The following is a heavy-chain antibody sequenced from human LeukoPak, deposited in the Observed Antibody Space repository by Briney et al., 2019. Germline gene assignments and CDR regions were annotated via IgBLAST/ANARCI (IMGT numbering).Heavy chain of an antibody. D-gene: IGHD6-13*01. CDR3: ARASSSWPAEYFQH. Sequence: SETLSLTCTVSGGSISGYYWSWIRQPPGKGLEWIGYIYYSGSTNYNPSLKSRVTKSVDTSKNQFSLKLSSVTAADTAVYYCARASSSWPAEYFQHWGQGTLVTVSS. CDR2: IYYSGST. V-gene: IGHV4-59*08. CDR1: GGSISGYY. J-gene: IGHJ1*01.